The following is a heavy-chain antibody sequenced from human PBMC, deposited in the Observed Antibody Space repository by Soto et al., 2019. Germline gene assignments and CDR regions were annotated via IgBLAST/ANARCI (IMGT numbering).Heavy chain of an antibody. CDR3: ARDRYPGFFDY. CDR2: IYSGGST. D-gene: IGHD1-1*01. J-gene: IGHJ4*02. Sequence: GGSLRLSCAASGFTVSSNYMSWVHQAPGKGPEWVSVIYSGGSTYYADSVKGRFTISRDNSKNTLYLQMNSLRAEDTAVYYCARDRYPGFFDYWGQGTLVTVSS. CDR1: GFTVSSNY. V-gene: IGHV3-53*01.